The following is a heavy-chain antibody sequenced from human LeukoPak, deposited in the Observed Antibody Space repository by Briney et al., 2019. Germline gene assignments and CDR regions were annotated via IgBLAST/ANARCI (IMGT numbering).Heavy chain of an antibody. J-gene: IGHJ5*02. CDR3: ATVRGSIAVAGTFGWFDP. D-gene: IGHD6-19*01. CDR2: FDPEDGET. CDR1: GGSFGRYA. Sequence: ASVKVSCKAPGGSFGRYAVSWVRQAPGQGLEWMGGFDPEDGETIYAQKFQGRVTMTEDTSTDTAYMELSSLRSEDTAVYYCATVRGSIAVAGTFGWFDPWGQGTLVTVSS. V-gene: IGHV1-24*01.